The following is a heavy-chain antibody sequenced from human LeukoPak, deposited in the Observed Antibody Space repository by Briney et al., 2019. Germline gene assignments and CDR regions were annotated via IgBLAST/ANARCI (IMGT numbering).Heavy chain of an antibody. J-gene: IGHJ3*02. CDR2: IYHSGST. Sequence: SETLSLTCAVSGGSISSSNWWSWVRQPPGKGLEWIGEIYHSGSTNYNPSLKSRVTISVDTSKNQFSLKLSSVTAADTAVYYCARPEPPMVRGVPRYFDIWGQGTMVTVSS. D-gene: IGHD3-10*01. CDR3: ARPEPPMVRGVPRYFDI. CDR1: GGSISSSNW. V-gene: IGHV4-4*02.